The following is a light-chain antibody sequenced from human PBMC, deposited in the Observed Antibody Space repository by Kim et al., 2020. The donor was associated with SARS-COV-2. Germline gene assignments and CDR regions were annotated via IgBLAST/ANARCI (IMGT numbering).Light chain of an antibody. CDR3: QQSYSTPPA. V-gene: IGKV1-39*01. Sequence: DIQMTQSPSSLSASVGDRVTITCRASQSISSYLNWYQQKPGKAPKLLIYAASSLQSGVPSRFSGSVSGTDFTLTISSLQPEDFATYYCQQSYSTPPAFGGGTKLEI. CDR2: AAS. J-gene: IGKJ4*01. CDR1: QSISSY.